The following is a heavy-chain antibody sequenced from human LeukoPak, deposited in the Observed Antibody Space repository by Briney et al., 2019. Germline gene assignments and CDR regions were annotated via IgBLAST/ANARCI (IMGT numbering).Heavy chain of an antibody. V-gene: IGHV4-59*01. Sequence: SETLSLTCTVSGGSISSYYWSWIRQPAGKGLEWIGYIYYSGSTNYNPSLKSRVTISVDTSKNQFSLKLSSVTAADTAVYYCARDPSGYHIDAFDIWGQGTMVTVSS. CDR3: ARDPSGYHIDAFDI. CDR2: IYYSGST. D-gene: IGHD3-3*01. CDR1: GGSISSYY. J-gene: IGHJ3*02.